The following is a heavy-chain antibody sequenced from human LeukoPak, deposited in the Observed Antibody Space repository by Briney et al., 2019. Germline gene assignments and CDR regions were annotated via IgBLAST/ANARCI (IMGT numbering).Heavy chain of an antibody. D-gene: IGHD3-16*01. CDR2: INHSGST. CDR1: GGSFSGYY. J-gene: IGHJ4*02. Sequence: PSETLSLTCAVYGGSFSGYYWSWIRQPPGKGLEWIGEINHSGSTNYNPSLKSRVTISVDTSKNQFSLKLNSVTAADTAVYYCARDTIGIGLRLGEYTDYWGQGTLVTVSS. CDR3: ARDTIGIGLRLGEYTDY. V-gene: IGHV4-34*01.